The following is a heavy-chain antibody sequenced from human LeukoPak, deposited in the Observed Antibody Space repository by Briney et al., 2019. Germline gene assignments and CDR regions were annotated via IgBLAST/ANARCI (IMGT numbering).Heavy chain of an antibody. Sequence: PSETLSLTCTVSGGSISSYYWSWIRQPPGKGLEWIGYIYYSGSTNYNPPLKSRVTISVDTSKNQYSLKLSSVTAADTAVYYCARATTGTTNWFDPWGQGTLVTVSS. CDR2: IYYSGST. CDR1: GGSISSYY. D-gene: IGHD1-1*01. J-gene: IGHJ5*02. CDR3: ARATTGTTNWFDP. V-gene: IGHV4-59*01.